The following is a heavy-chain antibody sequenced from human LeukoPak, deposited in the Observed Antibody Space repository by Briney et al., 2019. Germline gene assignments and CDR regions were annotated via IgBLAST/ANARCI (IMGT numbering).Heavy chain of an antibody. CDR1: GFTFSSYW. J-gene: IGHJ6*03. CDR2: IKQDGSEK. D-gene: IGHD1-26*01. V-gene: IGHV3-7*01. Sequence: GGSLRLSCAASGFTFSSYWMSWVRQAPGKGLEWVANIKQDGSEKYYVDSVKGRFTISRDNSKNTLYLQMNSLRAEDTAVYYCAKRGRWESNSYYYYMDVWGKGTTVTVSS. CDR3: AKRGRWESNSYYYYMDV.